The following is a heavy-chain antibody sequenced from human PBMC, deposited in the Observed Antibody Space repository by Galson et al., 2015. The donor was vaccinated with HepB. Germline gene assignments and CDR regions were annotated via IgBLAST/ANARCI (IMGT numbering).Heavy chain of an antibody. CDR2: TRNKANSYTT. V-gene: IGHV3-72*01. D-gene: IGHD4-17*01. CDR1: GFTFSDHY. Sequence: SLRLSCAASGFTFSDHYMDWVRQAPGKGLEWVGRTRNKANSYTTEYAASVKGRFTISRDDSKNSLYLQMNSLKTEDTAVYYCARGATVWGQGTLVTVSS. J-gene: IGHJ4*02. CDR3: ARGATV.